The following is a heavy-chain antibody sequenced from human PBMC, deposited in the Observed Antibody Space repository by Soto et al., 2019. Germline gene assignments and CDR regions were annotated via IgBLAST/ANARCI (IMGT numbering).Heavy chain of an antibody. CDR1: GGSISSYY. CDR2: IYYSGNI. D-gene: IGHD3-3*02. Sequence: PSETLSLTCTVSGGSISSYYWSWIRQPPGKGLEWIGYIYYSGNIHYNPSLKSRLTMSVDTSKNAFSLNLSSVSAADTAVYYCAATPISARGYFDYWGQGSLVTVSS. CDR3: AATPISARGYFDY. V-gene: IGHV4-59*12. J-gene: IGHJ4*02.